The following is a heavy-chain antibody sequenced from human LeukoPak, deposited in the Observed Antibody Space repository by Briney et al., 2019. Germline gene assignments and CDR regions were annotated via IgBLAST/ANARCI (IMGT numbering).Heavy chain of an antibody. V-gene: IGHV4-61*02. CDR1: GGSISCGSYY. D-gene: IGHD1-26*01. CDR2: IYTSGST. Sequence: SETLSLTSTVSGGSISCGSYYWSWIRQPAGKGLEWIGRIYTSGSTNYNPSLESRGTISVDTSKNQFSLKLSSVTAADTAVYYCARTGGSFYFYYYMDVWGKGTTVTASS. CDR3: ARTGGSFYFYYYMDV. J-gene: IGHJ6*03.